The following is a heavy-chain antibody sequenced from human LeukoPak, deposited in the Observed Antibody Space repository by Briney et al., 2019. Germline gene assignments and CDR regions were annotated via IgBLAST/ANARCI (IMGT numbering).Heavy chain of an antibody. V-gene: IGHV3-33*01. CDR2: IWSDGSSK. J-gene: IGHJ6*02. Sequence: QPGGSLRLSCAASGFTFSSYGMHWVRQAPGKGLEWVAVIWSDGSSKHYGDSVKGRFTISRDNSKNTLYLQMNSLRAEDTAVYHCARGQSPSYYDMDVWGQGTTVTVSS. D-gene: IGHD6-19*01. CDR1: GFTFSSYG. CDR3: ARGQSPSYYDMDV.